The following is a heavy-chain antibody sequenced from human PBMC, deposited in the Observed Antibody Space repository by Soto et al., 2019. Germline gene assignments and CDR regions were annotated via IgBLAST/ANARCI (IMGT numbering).Heavy chain of an antibody. V-gene: IGHV3-30*18. J-gene: IGHJ6*02. D-gene: IGHD3-3*01. CDR3: AKDSERITIFGVVSIPATYYYGMDV. CDR1: GFTFSSYG. Sequence: PGGSLRLSCAASGFTFSSYGMHWVRQAPGKGLEWVAVISYDGSNKYYADSVKGRFTISRDNSKNTLYLQMNSLRAEDTAVYYCAKDSERITIFGVVSIPATYYYGMDVWGQGTTVTVSS. CDR2: ISYDGSNK.